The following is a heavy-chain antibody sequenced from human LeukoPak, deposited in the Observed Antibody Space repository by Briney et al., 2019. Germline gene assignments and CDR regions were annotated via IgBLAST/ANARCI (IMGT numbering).Heavy chain of an antibody. J-gene: IGHJ5*02. CDR2: IYHSGST. V-gene: IGHV4-39*07. CDR3: AREYYYDSSGYPTNWFDP. CDR1: GGSISSSSYY. Sequence: PSETLSLTCTVSGGSISSSSYYWGWIRRPPGKGLEWIGSIYHSGSTYYNPSLKSRVTISIGTSKNQFSLKLRSVTAADTAVYYCAREYYYDSSGYPTNWFDPWGQGTLVTLSS. D-gene: IGHD3-22*01.